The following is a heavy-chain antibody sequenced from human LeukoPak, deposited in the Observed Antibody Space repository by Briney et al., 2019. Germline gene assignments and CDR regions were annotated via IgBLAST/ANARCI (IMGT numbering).Heavy chain of an antibody. CDR1: GSTFTDYY. CDR2: VDPEDGET. D-gene: IGHD5-18*01. CDR3: ATEYPRGGYGLDY. V-gene: IGHV1-69-2*01. J-gene: IGHJ4*02. Sequence: GAPVRLSYTAAGSTFTDYYIHWGHQAPGKGREWIGRVDPEDGETKFEEKCQGRLSITADTSTDTVYLELSSLRSEDTAVYYCATEYPRGGYGLDYWGQGTLVTVSS.